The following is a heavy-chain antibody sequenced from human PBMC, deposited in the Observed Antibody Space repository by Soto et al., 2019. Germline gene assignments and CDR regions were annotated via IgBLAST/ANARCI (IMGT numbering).Heavy chain of an antibody. J-gene: IGHJ6*02. V-gene: IGHV1-69*13. D-gene: IGHD2-21*02. CDR2: IIPIFGTA. CDR3: ASVVTRAYYYGMDV. Sequence: SVKVSCKASGGTFSSYAISWVRQAPGQGLEWMGGIIPIFGTANYAQKFQGRVTITADESTSTAYMELSSLRSEDTAVYYCASVVTRAYYYGMDVWGQGTTVTVSS. CDR1: GGTFSSYA.